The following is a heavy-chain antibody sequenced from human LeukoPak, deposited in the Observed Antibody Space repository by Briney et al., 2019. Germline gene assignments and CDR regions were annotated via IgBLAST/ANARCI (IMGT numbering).Heavy chain of an antibody. V-gene: IGHV4-59*11. CDR3: ARGGAKFSY. CDR1: GGSISSHY. D-gene: IGHD3-16*01. Sequence: SASLSLTCTVSGGSISSHYWSWIRQPPGKGLEWIGYIYYNGNTNYNPSLKSRVTISVDTSKNQFSLKLSSVTAADTAVYYCARGGAKFSYWGQGTLVTVSS. CDR2: IYYNGNT. J-gene: IGHJ4*02.